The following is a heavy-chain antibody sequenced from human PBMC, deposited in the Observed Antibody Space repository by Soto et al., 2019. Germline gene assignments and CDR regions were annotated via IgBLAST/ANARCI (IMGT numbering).Heavy chain of an antibody. J-gene: IGHJ4*02. Sequence: SQTLSLTCAISGDSVSSNSAAWNWIRQSPSRGLEWLGRTYYRSKWYNDYAVSVKSRITINPDTSKNQFSLQLNSVTPEDTAVYYCPRDLFHESPDDPRKIAARLDYWGQGTLVTVSS. D-gene: IGHD6-6*01. CDR3: PRDLFHESPDDPRKIAARLDY. V-gene: IGHV6-1*01. CDR2: TYYRSKWYN. CDR1: GDSVSSNSAA.